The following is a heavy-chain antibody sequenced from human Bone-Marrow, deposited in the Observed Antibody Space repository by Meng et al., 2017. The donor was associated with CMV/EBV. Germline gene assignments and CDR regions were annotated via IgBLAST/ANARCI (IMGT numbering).Heavy chain of an antibody. Sequence: ASVKVFCKASGYTFTNYDINWVRQATGQGLEWMGWMNSNSGNTGYAQKFQGRVTITRDTSTSTVYMKLSSLRSEDTAVYYCARSRPGIAAAEPPSGYWGQGTLVTVSS. J-gene: IGHJ4*02. D-gene: IGHD6-13*01. V-gene: IGHV1-8*01. CDR3: ARSRPGIAAAEPPSGY. CDR2: MNSNSGNT. CDR1: GYTFTNYD.